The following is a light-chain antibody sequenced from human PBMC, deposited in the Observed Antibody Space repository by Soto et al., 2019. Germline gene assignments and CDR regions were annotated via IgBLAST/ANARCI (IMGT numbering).Light chain of an antibody. V-gene: IGKV3-20*01. J-gene: IGKJ2*01. CDR3: QQYGTSPYT. Sequence: PGERATLSCRASQSVSSSYLAWYQQKLGQAPRLLIYAASSRATGIPDRFSVSGSGTDFTLTISRLEPEDFAVYYCQQYGTSPYTFGQGTKLEIK. CDR2: AAS. CDR1: QSVSSSY.